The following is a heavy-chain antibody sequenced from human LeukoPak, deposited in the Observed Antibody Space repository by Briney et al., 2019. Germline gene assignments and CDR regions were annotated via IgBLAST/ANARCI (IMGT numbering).Heavy chain of an antibody. J-gene: IGHJ4*02. CDR3: AREIKVAAAGPIDY. D-gene: IGHD6-13*01. Sequence: GASVKVSCKASGGTFSSYAISWVRQAPGQGLEWMGGIIPIFGTANYARKFQGRVTITADESTSTAYMELSSLRSEDTAVYYCAREIKVAAAGPIDYWGQGTLVTVSS. CDR2: IIPIFGTA. V-gene: IGHV1-69*13. CDR1: GGTFSSYA.